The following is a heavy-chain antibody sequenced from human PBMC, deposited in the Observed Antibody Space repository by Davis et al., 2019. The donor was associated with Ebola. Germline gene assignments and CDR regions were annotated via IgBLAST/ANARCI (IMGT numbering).Heavy chain of an antibody. D-gene: IGHD1-26*01. Sequence: PSETLSLTCTVSASSINTYYWSWIRQPAGKGLEWIGRMYNSGSTNYNASLKSRVTMSADTSKNQFSLNLSSVTAADTAIYFCARDGRGSSYDYWGQGRLVTVSS. V-gene: IGHV4-4*07. CDR3: ARDGRGSSYDY. CDR2: MYNSGST. J-gene: IGHJ4*02. CDR1: ASSINTYY.